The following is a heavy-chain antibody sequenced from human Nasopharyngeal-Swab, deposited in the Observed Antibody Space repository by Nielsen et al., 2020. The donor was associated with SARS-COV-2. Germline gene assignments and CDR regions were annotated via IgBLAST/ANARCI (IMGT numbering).Heavy chain of an antibody. J-gene: IGHJ4*02. CDR1: GGSFSGYY. D-gene: IGHD6-25*01. V-gene: IGHV4-34*01. CDR2: INHSGST. CDR3: ARGGIAARVFPFDY. Sequence: SETLSLTCAVYGGSFSGYYWSWIRQPPGKGLEWIGEINHSGSTNYNPSLKSRVTISVDTSKNQFSLKQSSVTAADTAVYYCARGGIAARVFPFDYWGQGTLVTVSS.